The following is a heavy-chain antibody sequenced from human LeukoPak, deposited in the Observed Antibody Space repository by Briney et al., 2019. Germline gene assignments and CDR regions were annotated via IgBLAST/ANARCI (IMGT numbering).Heavy chain of an antibody. V-gene: IGHV1-18*01. D-gene: IGHD3-10*01. CDR3: ARERYGSGSYYGNYYYYGMDV. CDR1: GYTFTSYG. J-gene: IGHJ6*02. CDR2: ISAYNGNT. Sequence: ASVKVSCKASGYTFTSYGISWVRQAPGQGLEWMGWISAYNGNTNYAQKLRGRATMTTDTSTSTAYMELRSLRSDDTAVYYCARERYGSGSYYGNYYYYGMDVWGQGATVTVSS.